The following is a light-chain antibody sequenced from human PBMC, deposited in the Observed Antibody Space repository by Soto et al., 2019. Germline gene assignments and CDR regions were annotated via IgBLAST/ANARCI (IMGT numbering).Light chain of an antibody. J-gene: IGKJ1*01. CDR3: QQYGSSSWT. CDR2: GAS. V-gene: IGKV3-20*01. Sequence: DIVLTQSPGTLSLSPGERATLSCRASQSVSSSYLAWYQQQPGQAPRLLIYGASSRDTGIPDRFSGSGSGTDFTLTISRLEPEDFAVYYCQQYGSSSWTFGQGTKVDIK. CDR1: QSVSSSY.